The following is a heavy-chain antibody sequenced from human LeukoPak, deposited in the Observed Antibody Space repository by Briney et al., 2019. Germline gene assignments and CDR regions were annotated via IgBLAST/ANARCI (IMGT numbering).Heavy chain of an antibody. V-gene: IGHV4-61*02. CDR2: IYTSGST. J-gene: IGHJ4*02. Sequence: PSETLSLTCTVSGGSISSGSYYWSWIRQPAGKGLEWIGRIYTSGSTNYNPSLKSRVTISVDTSKNQFSLKLSSVTAADTAVYYCARGGDFWSGYGVDYWGQGTLVTVSS. CDR1: GGSISSGSYY. D-gene: IGHD3-3*01. CDR3: ARGGDFWSGYGVDY.